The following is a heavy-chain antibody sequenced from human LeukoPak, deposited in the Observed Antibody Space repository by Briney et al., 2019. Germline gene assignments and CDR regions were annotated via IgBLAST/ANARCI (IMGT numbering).Heavy chain of an antibody. Sequence: GESLKISCKGSGYYFTAYWIGWVRQMPGKGLEWMGIIYPGDSDTRYSPSFQGQVTISADKSINTAYLQWSSLKASDTAMYYCARRRVTVTGTDVGWFDPWGQGTLVTVSS. CDR3: ARRRVTVTGTDVGWFDP. CDR1: GYYFTAYW. V-gene: IGHV5-51*01. CDR2: IYPGDSDT. D-gene: IGHD6-19*01. J-gene: IGHJ5*02.